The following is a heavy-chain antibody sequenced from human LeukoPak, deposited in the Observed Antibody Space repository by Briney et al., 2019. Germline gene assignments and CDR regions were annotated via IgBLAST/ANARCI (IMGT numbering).Heavy chain of an antibody. CDR3: AKSYEETSSSSGPADY. J-gene: IGHJ4*02. CDR1: GFAFSSYG. CDR2: IWYDASNK. Sequence: GGSLRLSCAASGFAFSSYGMHWVRQAPGKGLEWVAIIWYDASNKYYANSVKGRFAISRDNSKNALYLQMNDLRDEDTAVYYCAKSYEETSSSSGPADYWGQGTLVIVSS. D-gene: IGHD6-6*01. V-gene: IGHV3-33*06.